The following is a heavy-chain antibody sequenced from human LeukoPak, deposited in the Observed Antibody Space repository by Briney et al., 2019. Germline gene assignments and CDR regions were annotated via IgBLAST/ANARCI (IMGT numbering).Heavy chain of an antibody. J-gene: IGHJ4*02. D-gene: IGHD4-11*01. CDR3: ARIECREDYRHEFDY. CDR1: GYSFTSYW. V-gene: IGHV5-51*01. Sequence: GESLKISCKGSGYSFTSYWIGWVRQMPGKGLEWMGIIYPGDSDTRYSRSFQGQVTIAADKSISTAYLQWSSLKASDAAMYDCARIECREDYRHEFDYWGQGTLVTVSS. CDR2: IYPGDSDT.